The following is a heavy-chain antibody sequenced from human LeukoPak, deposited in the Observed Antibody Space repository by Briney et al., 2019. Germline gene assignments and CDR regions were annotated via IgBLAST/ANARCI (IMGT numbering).Heavy chain of an antibody. J-gene: IGHJ4*02. CDR2: IRHDGSIK. V-gene: IGHV3-30*02. D-gene: IGHD3-16*01. Sequence: GGSLRLSCAASGFIFSTYGMYWVRQAPGKGLEWVAFIRHDGSIKNYADSVKGPSTISRDNSTNTLYLQMNSLRAEDTAVYYCAKDSLADIDYWGQGNLVTVSS. CDR3: AKDSLADIDY. CDR1: GFIFSTYG.